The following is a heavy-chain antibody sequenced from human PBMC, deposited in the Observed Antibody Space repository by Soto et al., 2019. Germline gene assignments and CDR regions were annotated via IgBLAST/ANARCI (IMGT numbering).Heavy chain of an antibody. CDR3: PRGNSSGWFYDYYGMDV. CDR2: MSAYNGNT. J-gene: IGHJ6*02. Sequence: ASVKVSCKASGYTFTSYGISWVGQAPGQGLEWMGWMSAYNGNTNYAQKLQGRVTMTTDTSTSTAYMEVRSLRSDDTAVYYCPRGNSSGWFYDYYGMDVWGQGTTVTVSS. V-gene: IGHV1-18*04. CDR1: GYTFTSYG. D-gene: IGHD6-19*01.